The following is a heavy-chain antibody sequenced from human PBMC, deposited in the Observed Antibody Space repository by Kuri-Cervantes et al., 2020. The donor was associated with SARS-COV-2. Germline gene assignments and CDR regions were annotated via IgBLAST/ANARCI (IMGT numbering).Heavy chain of an antibody. CDR1: YGTLTGYQ. CDR2: INHRGDT. J-gene: IGHJ6*03. CDR3: ARVNTSGSYRSYYYYYYMDV. D-gene: IGHD1-26*01. V-gene: IGHV4-34*01. Sequence: SETLSLTCALYYGTLTGYQWSWIRQPPGKGLEWIGGINHRGDTYYNPSLEGRVTISRDTSENKFSLRLSSVTAADTAVYYCARVNTSGSYRSYYYYYYMDVWGKGTTVTVSS.